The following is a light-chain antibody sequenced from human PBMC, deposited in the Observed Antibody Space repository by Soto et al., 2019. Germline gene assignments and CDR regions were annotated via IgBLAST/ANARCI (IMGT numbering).Light chain of an antibody. V-gene: IGKV3-20*01. CDR1: QSVSSSY. CDR2: GAS. Sequence: EIVLTQSPGTLSLSPGERATISCRASQSVSSSYLAWYQQKPGQAPRLLIYGASRRATGIPDRFSGSGSGTDFTLTISRLEPEDFAVYYCQQYGSSPQTFGGGTKVEIK. J-gene: IGKJ4*01. CDR3: QQYGSSPQT.